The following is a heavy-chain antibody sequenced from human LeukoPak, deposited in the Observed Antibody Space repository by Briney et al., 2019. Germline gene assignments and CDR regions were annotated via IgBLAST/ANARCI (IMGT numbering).Heavy chain of an antibody. J-gene: IGHJ4*02. CDR1: GFIFSDYW. CDR2: MKQDGSEK. CDR3: ASGGCLDY. D-gene: IGHD6-19*01. V-gene: IGHV3-7*01. Sequence: GGSLRLSCAVSGFIFSDYWMSWVRQATGKGLEGVVNMKQDGSEKYYVDSVKGRFTISKDNAKNSLYLQMNSLRAEDTAVYYCASGGCLDYWGQGTLVTVPS.